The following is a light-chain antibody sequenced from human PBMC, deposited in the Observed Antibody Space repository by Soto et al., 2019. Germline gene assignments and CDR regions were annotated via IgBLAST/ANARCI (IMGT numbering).Light chain of an antibody. CDR3: QSYDSSLSGYV. CDR2: DNS. CDR1: SSNIGAGYD. J-gene: IGLJ1*01. Sequence: QYVLTQPPSVSGAPGQRGTISCTGSSSNIGAGYDVRWYQQLPGTAPKLLIYDNSNRPSGVPDRFSGSKSGTSASLAITGLQADDEADYYCQSYDSSLSGYVFGTGTKVTVL. V-gene: IGLV1-40*01.